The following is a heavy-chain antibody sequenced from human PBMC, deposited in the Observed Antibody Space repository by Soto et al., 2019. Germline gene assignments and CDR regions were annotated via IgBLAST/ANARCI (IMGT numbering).Heavy chain of an antibody. J-gene: IGHJ4*02. V-gene: IGHV3-23*01. CDR2: ISGSGDST. CDR3: ARRGSGSYYDY. Sequence: EVQLLESGGGLVQPGGSLRLSCAASGFTFSSYAMRWVRQAPGKGLEWVSAISGSGDSTYYADSVKGRFTISRDNSKNTLYLQMNSLRGEDTAVYYCARRGSGSYYDYWGQGTLVTVSS. D-gene: IGHD1-26*01. CDR1: GFTFSSYA.